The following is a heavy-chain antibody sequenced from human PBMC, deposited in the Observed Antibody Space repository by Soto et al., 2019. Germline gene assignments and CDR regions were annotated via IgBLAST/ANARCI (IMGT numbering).Heavy chain of an antibody. V-gene: IGHV1-69*04. Sequence: GASVKVSCKASGGTFSSYTISWVRQAPGQGLEWMGRIIPILGIANYAQKFQGRVTITADKSTSTAYMELSSLRSEDTAVYYCARDQALSGDILTGAYNLWVYWGQGTLVTVSS. CDR3: ARDQALSGDILTGAYNLWVY. CDR2: IIPILGIA. J-gene: IGHJ4*02. CDR1: GGTFSSYT. D-gene: IGHD3-9*01.